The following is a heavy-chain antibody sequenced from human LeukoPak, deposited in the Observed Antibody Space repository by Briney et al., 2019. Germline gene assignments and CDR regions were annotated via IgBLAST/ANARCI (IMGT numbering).Heavy chain of an antibody. V-gene: IGHV3-20*04. J-gene: IGHJ4*02. D-gene: IGHD4-23*01. Sequence: SGGSLRLSCAASGFKFGDYGMIWVRQAPGKGLEWVSGIIYNGGRTSHADSVKGRFTISRDNARNSLYLQMNSLRAEDTALYYCASSLRYGGNSHWGQGTLVTVSS. CDR1: GFKFGDYG. CDR2: IIYNGGRT. CDR3: ASSLRYGGNSH.